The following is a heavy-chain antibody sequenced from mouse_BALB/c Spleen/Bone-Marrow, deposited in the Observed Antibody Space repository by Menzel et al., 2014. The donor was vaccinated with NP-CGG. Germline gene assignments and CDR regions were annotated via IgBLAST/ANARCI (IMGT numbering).Heavy chain of an antibody. CDR3: ARGFYDGSYWYFDV. J-gene: IGHJ1*01. Sequence: SGAELVKPGASVKTSCKASGYTFTSYNLHWVKQTPGQGLEWIGAIYPGNGDTSYNQNFKGRATLTTDKSSSTAYMRLSSLTSGDSAVYYCARGFYDGSYWYFDVWGAGTTVAVSS. CDR2: IYPGNGDT. CDR1: GYTFTSYN. V-gene: IGHV1-12*01. D-gene: IGHD2-3*01.